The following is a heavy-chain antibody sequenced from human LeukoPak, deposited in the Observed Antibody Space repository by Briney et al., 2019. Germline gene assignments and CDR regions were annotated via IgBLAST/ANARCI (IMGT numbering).Heavy chain of an antibody. CDR2: IYPGDPDT. J-gene: IGHJ3*01. Sequence: GESLKISCKVSGYDFVIYWIGWVRQMPGKGLEWMGIIYPGDPDTRYSPSFQGQVTISADKSISTAYLQWSSLKASDTAMYYCARRYSSSSGASDAFDFWGQGTMVTVSS. CDR3: ARRYSSSSGASDAFDF. V-gene: IGHV5-51*01. CDR1: GYDFVIYW. D-gene: IGHD6-6*01.